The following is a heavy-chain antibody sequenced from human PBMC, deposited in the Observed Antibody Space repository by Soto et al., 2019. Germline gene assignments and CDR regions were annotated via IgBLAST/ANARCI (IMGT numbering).Heavy chain of an antibody. CDR1: GFTFSDYA. D-gene: IGHD6-19*01. CDR2: VSHDGRNT. V-gene: IGHV3-30*18. Sequence: VQLVESGGGVVQPGRSLRLSCAASGFTFSDYAMHWVRQAPGKGLEWVAVVSHDGRNTHYADSVKGRFTISRDSSKNTASLSLTSVRAQATGHYSCAKAGWECLVTSAFSSGGQGSLVTVSS. CDR3: AKAGWECLVTSAFSS. J-gene: IGHJ4*02.